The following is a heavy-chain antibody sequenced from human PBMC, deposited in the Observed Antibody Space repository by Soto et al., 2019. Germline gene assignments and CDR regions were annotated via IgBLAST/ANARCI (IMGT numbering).Heavy chain of an antibody. CDR1: GFPFSSYA. J-gene: IGHJ4*02. D-gene: IGHD6-13*01. CDR3: ATTIAAAGGYYFNY. Sequence: GGSLSLSCAASGFPFSSYAMHWVRQAPGKGLEYVSTINNNGGSTYYANSVKGRFTISRDNSKNTLYLQMGSLRAEDMAVYYCATTIAAAGGYYFNYWGQGTLVTVSS. CDR2: INNNGGST. V-gene: IGHV3-64*01.